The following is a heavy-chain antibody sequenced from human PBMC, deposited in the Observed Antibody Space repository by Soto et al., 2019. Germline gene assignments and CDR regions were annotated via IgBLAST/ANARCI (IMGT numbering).Heavy chain of an antibody. Sequence: QVQLQESGPGLVKPSETLSLTCTVSVGAISSYYWSWIRQPPGKGLVWIGYIYYSGSTNYNPSLKSRIILSEDTSKNQFSLKLSSATAADTAVYYCARSALRYVDWLVYGMDVCGQGPTVTVAS. D-gene: IGHD3-9*01. J-gene: IGHJ6*02. CDR3: ARSALRYVDWLVYGMDV. CDR2: IYYSGST. V-gene: IGHV4-59*01. CDR1: VGAISSYY.